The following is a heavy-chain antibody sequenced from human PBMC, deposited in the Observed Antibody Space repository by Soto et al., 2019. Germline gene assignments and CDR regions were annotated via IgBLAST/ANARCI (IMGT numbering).Heavy chain of an antibody. J-gene: IGHJ5*02. CDR3: AKGRELYYYDSSGFSDP. CDR1: GFTFSSYA. D-gene: IGHD3-22*01. Sequence: VGSLRLSCAASGFTFSSYAMSWVRQTPGKGLEWVSVISGSGGSSKYADSVKGRLTISRDNSKNTLFLQMNSLRAEDTAVYYCAKGRELYYYDSSGFSDPWGQGNLV. CDR2: ISGSGGSS. V-gene: IGHV3-23*01.